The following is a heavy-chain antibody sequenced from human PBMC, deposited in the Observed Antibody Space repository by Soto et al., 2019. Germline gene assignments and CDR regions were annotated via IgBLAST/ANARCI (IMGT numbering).Heavy chain of an antibody. D-gene: IGHD2-2*01. V-gene: IGHV3-23*01. CDR2: IVDSGGRA. CDR3: APVPAASSYYNTDV. Sequence: GSLRLSCAASGFAFSTYAMNWVRQAPGKGLEWVSGIVDSGGRAFYADSVQGRFTISRDNSKNTLYLEMNNLRAEDTAIYYCAPVPAASSYYNTDVWGQGTTVTVS. J-gene: IGHJ6*02. CDR1: GFAFSTYA.